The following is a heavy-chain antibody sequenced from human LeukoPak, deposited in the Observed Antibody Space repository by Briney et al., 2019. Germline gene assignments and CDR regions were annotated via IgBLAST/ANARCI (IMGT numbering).Heavy chain of an antibody. D-gene: IGHD1-14*01. CDR3: AVTPEGLDI. V-gene: IGHV3-30*03. CDR2: ISYDGTTK. CDR1: GFSFSTYA. J-gene: IGHJ3*02. Sequence: GGYLRLSCAASGFSFSTYAMHWVRQAPGKGLEWVADISYDGTTKYYADSVKGRFSISRDNSKNTLDLQMNSLRAEDTAVYYCAVTPEGLDIWGQGTMVTVSS.